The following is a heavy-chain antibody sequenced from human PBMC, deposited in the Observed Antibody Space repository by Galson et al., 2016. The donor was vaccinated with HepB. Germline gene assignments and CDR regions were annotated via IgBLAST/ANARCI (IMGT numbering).Heavy chain of an antibody. CDR2: ISTSSTYI. V-gene: IGHV3-21*01. Sequence: SLRLSCAASGFTFSRYTMNWVRRAPGKGLEWVSSISTSSTYIYYADSMKGRFTIPSDNAKKSLYLQMSSLRADDTAIYYCARESSGYDYDFDLWGQGTLVTVSS. CDR1: GFTFSRYT. CDR3: ARESSGYDYDFDL. D-gene: IGHD5-12*01. J-gene: IGHJ4*02.